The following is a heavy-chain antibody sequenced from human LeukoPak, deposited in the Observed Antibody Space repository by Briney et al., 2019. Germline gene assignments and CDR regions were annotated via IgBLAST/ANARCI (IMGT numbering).Heavy chain of an antibody. V-gene: IGHV4-34*01. CDR1: GGSFSGYY. Sequence: SETLSLTCAVYGGSFSGYYWSWIRQPPGKGLEWIGEINHSGSTNYNPSLKSRVTISVDTSKNQFSLKLSSVTAADTAVYYCARGGVRGSVPWGQGTLVTVSS. CDR2: INHSGST. J-gene: IGHJ5*02. CDR3: ARGGVRGSVP. D-gene: IGHD3-10*01.